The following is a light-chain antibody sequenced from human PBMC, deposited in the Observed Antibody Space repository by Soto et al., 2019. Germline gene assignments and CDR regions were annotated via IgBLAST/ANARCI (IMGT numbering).Light chain of an antibody. V-gene: IGKV3-11*01. CDR1: QNVRTF. CDR2: GAS. Sequence: EVVLTQSPATLSLSPGERATLSCRASQNVRTFLDWYQQKPGQAPRLLIYGASNRATGIPARFSGSGSGTDFTLTISSLEPEDFAVYYCQQRSDSYTFGQGTTLEIK. CDR3: QQRSDSYT. J-gene: IGKJ2*01.